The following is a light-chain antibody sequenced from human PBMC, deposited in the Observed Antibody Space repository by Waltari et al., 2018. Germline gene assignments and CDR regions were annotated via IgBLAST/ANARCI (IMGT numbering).Light chain of an antibody. Sequence: QSALTQPASVSGSPGQSITISCAGAPSDVVTYSLVSWYQQHPGNPPKLMIHEGTQRPSGISNRFSGSNSDNTASLTISGLQFEDEAYYYCCSYAGSSPLFGGGTRVTVL. J-gene: IGLJ3*02. CDR2: EGT. CDR1: PSDVVTYSL. V-gene: IGLV2-23*01. CDR3: CSYAGSSPL.